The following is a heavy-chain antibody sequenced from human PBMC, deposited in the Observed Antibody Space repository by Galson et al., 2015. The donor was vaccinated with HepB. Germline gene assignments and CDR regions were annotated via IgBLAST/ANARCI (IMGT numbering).Heavy chain of an antibody. Sequence: SVKVSCKASGGTFSSYTISWVRQAPGQGLEWMGRIIPILGIANYAQKFQGRVTITADKSTSTAYMELSSLRSEDTAVYYCARGRLGKGEPLDYWGQGTLVTVSS. CDR2: IIPILGIA. CDR1: GGTFSSYT. CDR3: ARGRLGKGEPLDY. V-gene: IGHV1-69*02. D-gene: IGHD3-16*01. J-gene: IGHJ4*02.